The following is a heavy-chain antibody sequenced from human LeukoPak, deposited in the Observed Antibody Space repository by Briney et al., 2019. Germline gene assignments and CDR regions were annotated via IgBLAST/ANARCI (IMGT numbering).Heavy chain of an antibody. Sequence: ASVKVSCKASGYSFSGFFIHWVRQAPGQGLEWMGRINPNRGDTNYAQKFKGRVTMTTDPSLNTIYMQLSSLRFDDTAVYFCARGSVLGTSSWFDPWGQGTLVTVSS. CDR3: ARGSVLGTSSWFDP. D-gene: IGHD6-19*01. J-gene: IGHJ5*02. CDR2: INPNRGDT. CDR1: GYSFSGFF. V-gene: IGHV1-2*06.